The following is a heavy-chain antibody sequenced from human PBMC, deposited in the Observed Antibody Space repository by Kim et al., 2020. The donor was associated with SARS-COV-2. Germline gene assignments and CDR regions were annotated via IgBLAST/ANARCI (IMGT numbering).Heavy chain of an antibody. CDR3: ARYHSSSMSYFDY. CDR2: IYSGGST. D-gene: IGHD6-6*01. CDR1: GFSVSSDY. Sequence: GGSLRLSCAASGFSVSSDYMSWVRQSPGNGLEWVSGIYSGGSTSYADSVKGRFTLSRDNSNNTLYLQMNNLRAEDTAVYYCARYHSSSMSYFDYWGQVTLVSVSS. V-gene: IGHV3-53*01. J-gene: IGHJ4*02.